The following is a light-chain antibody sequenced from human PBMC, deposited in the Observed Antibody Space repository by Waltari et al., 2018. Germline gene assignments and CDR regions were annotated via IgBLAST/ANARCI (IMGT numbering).Light chain of an antibody. CDR1: SRDVGGFNS. J-gene: IGLJ2*01. V-gene: IGLV2-11*01. CDR2: DVI. CDR3: CSYAGSYTVL. Sequence: QSALTQPRSVSGSPGQSVTISCTGTSRDVGGFNSFSWYQQHPGKAPKIMIYDVIKPPSGVPDRFSGSKSDNTASLTISGLQAEDEADYYCCSYAGSYTVLFGGGTKLTVL.